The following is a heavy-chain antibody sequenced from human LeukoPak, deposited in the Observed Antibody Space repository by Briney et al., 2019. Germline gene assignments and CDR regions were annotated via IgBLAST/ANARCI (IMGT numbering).Heavy chain of an antibody. D-gene: IGHD5-18*01. J-gene: IGHJ4*02. V-gene: IGHV4-34*01. CDR2: INHSGST. CDR3: AGPGPYSYGYGY. CDR1: GGSFSGYY. Sequence: SETLSLTCAVYGGSFSGYYWSWIRQPPGKGLEWIGEINHSGSTNYNPSLKSRVTISVDTSKNQFSLKLSSVTAADTAVYYCAGPGPYSYGYGYWGQGTLVTVSS.